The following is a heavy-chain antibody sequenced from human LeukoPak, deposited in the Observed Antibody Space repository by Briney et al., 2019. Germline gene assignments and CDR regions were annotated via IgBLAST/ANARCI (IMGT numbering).Heavy chain of an antibody. CDR1: GYTFTGYY. V-gene: IGHV1-2*06. CDR3: AREGKDIVLMVYDY. CDR2: INPNSGDT. D-gene: IGHD2-8*01. J-gene: IGHJ4*02. Sequence: GASVKVSCKASGYTFTGYYMHWVRQAPGQGLEWMGRINPNSGDTIYAQKFQGRVTMTRDTSISTSYMELSRLTSDDTAVYYCAREGKDIVLMVYDYRGQGTLFTVSS.